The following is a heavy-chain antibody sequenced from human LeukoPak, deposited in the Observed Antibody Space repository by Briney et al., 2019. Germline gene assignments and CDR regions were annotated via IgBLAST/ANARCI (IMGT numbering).Heavy chain of an antibody. D-gene: IGHD6-13*01. Sequence: GGSLRLSCAASGFTFNNYAMSWVRQAPGKGLEWVSIIYSGGSTYYADSVKGKFTISRDNSKNTLYLQMNSLSAEDTAVYYCARDTLIAAPKTGTVTRIGWFDTWGQGTLVTVSS. V-gene: IGHV3-53*05. CDR1: GFTFNNYA. J-gene: IGHJ5*02. CDR2: IYSGGST. CDR3: ARDTLIAAPKTGTVTRIGWFDT.